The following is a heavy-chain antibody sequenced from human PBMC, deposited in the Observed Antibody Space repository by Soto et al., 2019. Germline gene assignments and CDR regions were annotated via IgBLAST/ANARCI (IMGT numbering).Heavy chain of an antibody. CDR1: GGSISSGDYY. D-gene: IGHD1-1*01. Sequence: LSLTCTVSGGSISSGDYYWSWIRQPPGKGLEWIGYVYYSGSTGYNPSLRSRVTISLDTPKNQFSLKLSSVTAADTAVYYCARRTTTRYNYAMDVWGQGTTVTVSS. CDR3: ARRTTTRYNYAMDV. CDR2: VYYSGST. V-gene: IGHV4-30-4*01. J-gene: IGHJ6*02.